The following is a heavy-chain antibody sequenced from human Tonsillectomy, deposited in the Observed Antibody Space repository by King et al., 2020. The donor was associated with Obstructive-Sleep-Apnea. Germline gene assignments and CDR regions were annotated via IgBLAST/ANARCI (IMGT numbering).Heavy chain of an antibody. V-gene: IGHV3-30-3*01. CDR1: GFTFSSYA. D-gene: IGHD6-13*01. Sequence: VQLVESGGGVVQPGRSLRLSCAASGFTFSSYAMHWVRQAPGKGLEWGAVISYDGSNKYYTDSVKGRFTISRDNSKNTLYLQMNSLRAEDTAVYYCARGGYSSSWDAFDIWGQGTMVTVSS. CDR3: ARGGYSSSWDAFDI. CDR2: ISYDGSNK. J-gene: IGHJ3*02.